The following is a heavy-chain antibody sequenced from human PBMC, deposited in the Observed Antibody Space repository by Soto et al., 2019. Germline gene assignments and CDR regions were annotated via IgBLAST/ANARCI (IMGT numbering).Heavy chain of an antibody. CDR1: GGSLSGYY. Sequence: QVQLQQWGAGLLKPSETLSLTCAVYGGSLSGYYWSWIRQPPGKGLEWIGEINHSGSTNYNPSLKSRVTISVDTSKNQFSLKLSSVTAADTAVYYCAVWGIAARRYFDYWGQGTLVTVSS. D-gene: IGHD6-6*01. V-gene: IGHV4-34*01. CDR3: AVWGIAARRYFDY. J-gene: IGHJ4*02. CDR2: INHSGST.